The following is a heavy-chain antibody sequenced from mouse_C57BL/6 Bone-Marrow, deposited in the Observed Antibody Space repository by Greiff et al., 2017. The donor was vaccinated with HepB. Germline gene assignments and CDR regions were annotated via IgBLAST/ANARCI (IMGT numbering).Heavy chain of an antibody. CDR2: ISDGGSYT. Sequence: EVHLVESGGGLVKPGGSLKLSCAASGFTFSSYAMSWVRQTPEKRLEWVATISDGGSYTYYPDNVKGRFTISRDNAKNNLYLQMSHLKSEDTAMYYCASKPYGSSFYAMDYWGQGTSVTVSS. CDR1: GFTFSSYA. J-gene: IGHJ4*01. D-gene: IGHD1-1*01. CDR3: ASKPYGSSFYAMDY. V-gene: IGHV5-4*01.